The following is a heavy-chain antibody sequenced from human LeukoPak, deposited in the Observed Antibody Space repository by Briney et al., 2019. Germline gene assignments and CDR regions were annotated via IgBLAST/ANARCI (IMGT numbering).Heavy chain of an antibody. CDR2: IYYSGST. V-gene: IGHV4-39*07. CDR1: GGSISSSSYY. CDR3: ARDDEAAAAY. D-gene: IGHD6-13*01. J-gene: IGHJ4*02. Sequence: PSETLSLTCTVSGGSISSSSYYWGCIRQPPGKGLEWIGSIYYSGSTNYNPSLKSRVTMSVDTSKNQFSLKLSSVTAADTAVYYCARDDEAAAAYWGQGTLVTVSS.